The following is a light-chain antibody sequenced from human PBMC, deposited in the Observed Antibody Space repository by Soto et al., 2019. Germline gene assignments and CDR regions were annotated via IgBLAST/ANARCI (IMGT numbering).Light chain of an antibody. CDR3: SSYTSSSTLLYV. CDR1: SSDVGGYNY. V-gene: IGLV2-14*01. J-gene: IGLJ1*01. Sequence: QSALTQPASVSGSPGQPITISCTGTSSDVGGYNYVSWYQQHPGKAPKLMIYDVSNRPSGVSNRFSGSKSGNTASLTISGLQAEDDADYYCSSYTSSSTLLYVFGTGTKVTVL. CDR2: DVS.